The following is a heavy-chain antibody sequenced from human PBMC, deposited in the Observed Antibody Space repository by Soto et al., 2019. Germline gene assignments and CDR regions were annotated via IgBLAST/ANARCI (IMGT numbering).Heavy chain of an antibody. D-gene: IGHD2-2*01. Sequence: GGSLRLSCAASGFIFSDFAMSWVRQAPGKGLEWVSVISGGGGITHYADSVKGRFTISRDNSKNTLYLQMNSLGAEDTALYYCAKPNLFCSSTSCYDFWGQGTLVTVSS. J-gene: IGHJ4*02. CDR3: AKPNLFCSSTSCYDF. CDR1: GFIFSDFA. V-gene: IGHV3-23*01. CDR2: ISGGGGIT.